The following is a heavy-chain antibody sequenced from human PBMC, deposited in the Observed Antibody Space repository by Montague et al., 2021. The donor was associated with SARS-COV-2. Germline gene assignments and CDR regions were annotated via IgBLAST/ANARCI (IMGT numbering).Heavy chain of an antibody. CDR1: GGSISSSSYY. J-gene: IGHJ5*02. D-gene: IGHD2-15*01. V-gene: IGHV4-39*01. Sequence: SETLSLTCTVSGGSISSSSYYWGWIRQPPGKVLEWIGSIYYSGSTYYTPSLKSRVTISVDTSKNQFSLKLSSVTAADTAVYYCARQEPIVVVVAAARGWFDPWGQGTLVTVSS. CDR2: IYYSGST. CDR3: ARQEPIVVVVAAARGWFDP.